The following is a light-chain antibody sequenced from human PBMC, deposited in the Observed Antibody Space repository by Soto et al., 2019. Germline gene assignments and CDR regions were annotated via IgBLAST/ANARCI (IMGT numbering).Light chain of an antibody. Sequence: DIPMTQSPSSLSATVGDRVTITCRASQSINNYVNWYQQKPGKAPKFLIYAASSLQSEVPSRFSGSGSGTDVTLTISSLQPEDFATYYCQQGDSSPRTFGQGTMVEI. CDR1: QSINNY. CDR2: AAS. V-gene: IGKV1-39*01. CDR3: QQGDSSPRT. J-gene: IGKJ1*01.